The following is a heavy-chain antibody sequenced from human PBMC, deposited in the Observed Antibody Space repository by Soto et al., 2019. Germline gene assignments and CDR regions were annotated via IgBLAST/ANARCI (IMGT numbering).Heavy chain of an antibody. CDR3: ARDHDYTQIVVVPEAMRGWLDY. V-gene: IGHV4-34*01. CDR1: GGSFSGYY. Sequence: QVQLQQWGAGLLKPSETLSLTCAVYGGSFSGYYWSWIRQPPGKGLEWIGESNHSGSTNYNPPLKSRVTISLDTSKNQFSLKLSSVTAAGTAVYYCARDHDYTQIVVVPEAMRGWLDYWGQGTLVTVSS. D-gene: IGHD2-2*01. J-gene: IGHJ4*02. CDR2: SNHSGST.